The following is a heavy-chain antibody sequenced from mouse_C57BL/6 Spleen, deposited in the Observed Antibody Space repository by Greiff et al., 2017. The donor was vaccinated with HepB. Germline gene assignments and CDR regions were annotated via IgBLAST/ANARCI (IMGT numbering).Heavy chain of an antibody. CDR2: ISDGGSYT. Sequence: EVKLVESGGGLVKPGGSLKLSCAASGFTFSSYAMSWVRQTPEKRLEWVATISDGGSYTYYPDNVKGRFTISRDNANNNLYLQMSHLKSEDAAMYYCARGQGTGFFFDYWGQGTTLTVSS. D-gene: IGHD3-3*01. J-gene: IGHJ2*01. CDR3: ARGQGTGFFFDY. CDR1: GFTFSSYA. V-gene: IGHV5-4*03.